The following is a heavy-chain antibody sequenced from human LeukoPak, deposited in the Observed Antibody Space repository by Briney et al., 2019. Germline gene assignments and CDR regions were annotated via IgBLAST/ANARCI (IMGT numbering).Heavy chain of an antibody. D-gene: IGHD2-21*01. CDR3: AKDFQGQIPDAFDV. J-gene: IGHJ3*01. CDR2: ISGNGFTT. Sequence: PGGSLRLSCAASGFTFTNYVMTWVRQAPGKGLEWVSGISGNGFTTFYADSVRGRFTISRDNSKNTIYLQMSSLRAEDTAVYYCAKDFQGQIPDAFDVWGQGTMVTVSS. V-gene: IGHV3-23*01. CDR1: GFTFTNYV.